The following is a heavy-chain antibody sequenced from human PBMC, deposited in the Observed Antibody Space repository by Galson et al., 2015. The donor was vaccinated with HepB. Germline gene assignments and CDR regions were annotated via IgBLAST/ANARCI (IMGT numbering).Heavy chain of an antibody. CDR1: GYTFTSYG. J-gene: IGHJ4*02. V-gene: IGHV1-18*01. CDR3: ARAVTKPRYSSSWYWMDPAPDFDY. Sequence: SVKASCKASGYTFTSYGISWVRQAPGQGLEWMGWISAYNGNTNYAQKLQGRVTMTTDTSTSTAYMELRSLRSDDTAVYYCARAVTKPRYSSSWYWMDPAPDFDYWGQGTLVTVSS. CDR2: ISAYNGNT. D-gene: IGHD6-13*01.